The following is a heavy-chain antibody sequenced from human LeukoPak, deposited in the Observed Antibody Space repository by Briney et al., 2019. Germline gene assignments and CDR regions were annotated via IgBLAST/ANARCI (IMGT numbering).Heavy chain of an antibody. V-gene: IGHV4-34*01. Sequence: SETLSLTCAVYGGSFSGYYWSWIRQPPGKGLEWIGEINHSGSTNYNPSLKSRVNISVDTSKNQFSLKLSSVTAADTAVYYCARSEVWYYYMDVWGKGTTVTVSS. CDR3: ARSEVWYYYMDV. J-gene: IGHJ6*03. CDR1: GGSFSGYY. D-gene: IGHD2-21*01. CDR2: INHSGST.